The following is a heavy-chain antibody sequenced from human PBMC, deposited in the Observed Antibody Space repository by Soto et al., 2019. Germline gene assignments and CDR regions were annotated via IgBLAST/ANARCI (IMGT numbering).Heavy chain of an antibody. CDR1: GGSFSGYY. Sequence: QVQLQQWGAGLLKPSETLSLTCAVYGGSFSGYYWSWIRQPPGKGLEWIGEINHSGSTNYNPSLKSRVTISVDTSKNQFSLKLSSVTAADTAVYYCAMIYPLKNSFDYCGQGTLVTVSS. J-gene: IGHJ4*02. V-gene: IGHV4-34*01. CDR3: AMIYPLKNSFDY. CDR2: INHSGST. D-gene: IGHD2-21*01.